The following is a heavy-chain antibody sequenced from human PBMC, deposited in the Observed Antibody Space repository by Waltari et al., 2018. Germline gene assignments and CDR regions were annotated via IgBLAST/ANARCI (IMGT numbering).Heavy chain of an antibody. CDR2: INPSGGST. CDR3: ARGGRPRYSSSSGPYLDY. V-gene: IGHV1-46*01. D-gene: IGHD6-13*01. J-gene: IGHJ4*02. CDR1: GYTFTSYY. Sequence: QVQLVQSGAEVKKPGASVKVSCQASGYTFTSYYMHWVRPAPGQGLEWMGIINPSGGSTSYAQKFQGRVTMTRDTSTSTVYMELSSLRSEDTAVYYCARGGRPRYSSSSGPYLDYWGQGTLVTVSS.